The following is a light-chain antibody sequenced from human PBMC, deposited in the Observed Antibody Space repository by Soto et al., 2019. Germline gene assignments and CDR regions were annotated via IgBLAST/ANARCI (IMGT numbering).Light chain of an antibody. Sequence: EIVMTQSPATLSVSPGDRATLSCRASQSVAYNVAWYQQKPGQAPRLLIYSASTRPTGNPTRFSGSGSGTEFTLSISSLQSEDSAIYHCQQYNNWPRTFGQGTKVDIK. CDR2: SAS. J-gene: IGKJ1*01. CDR1: QSVAYN. CDR3: QQYNNWPRT. V-gene: IGKV3D-15*01.